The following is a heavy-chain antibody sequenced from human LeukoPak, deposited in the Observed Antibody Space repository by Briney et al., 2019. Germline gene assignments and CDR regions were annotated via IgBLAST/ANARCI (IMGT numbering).Heavy chain of an antibody. CDR2: IISSSSTI. V-gene: IGHV3-48*01. D-gene: IGHD3-10*01. CDR3: ARARGSGPTYFDY. Sequence: GGSLRLSCAASGFTFRTYSVNWVRQAPGKGMEWVSHIISSSSTIYYADSVTGRFNISRDNAKNSLYLQMNSLRAEDTAVYYCARARGSGPTYFDYWGQGTLVSVSS. CDR1: GFTFRTYS. J-gene: IGHJ4*02.